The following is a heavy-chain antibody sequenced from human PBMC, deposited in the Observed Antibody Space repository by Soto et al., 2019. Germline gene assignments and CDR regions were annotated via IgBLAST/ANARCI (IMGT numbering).Heavy chain of an antibody. Sequence: LRLSCAASGFTFYDYTMHWVRQPPGKGLEWVSLISWDGGSTYYAHSVKGRFTISRDNSKNSLYLQMNSLRTEDTAFYYCAKDLLAAAGPLDYWGQGTLVTVSS. CDR3: AKDLLAAAGPLDY. CDR1: GFTFYDYT. V-gene: IGHV3-43*01. J-gene: IGHJ4*02. D-gene: IGHD6-13*01. CDR2: ISWDGGST.